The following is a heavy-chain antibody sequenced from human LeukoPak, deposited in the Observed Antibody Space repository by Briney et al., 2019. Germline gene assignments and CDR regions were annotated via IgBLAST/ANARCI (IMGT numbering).Heavy chain of an antibody. J-gene: IGHJ4*02. V-gene: IGHV4-39*01. CDR2: INYSGST. D-gene: IGHD1-26*01. Sequence: SETLSLTCTVSGGSISSYYWSWIRQPPGKGLEWIGSINYSGSTDYNASLESRVTISVDTSKNQFSLQLSSVTAADTAVYYCARHSGSYFYWGQGTLVTVSS. CDR3: ARHSGSYFY. CDR1: GGSISSYY.